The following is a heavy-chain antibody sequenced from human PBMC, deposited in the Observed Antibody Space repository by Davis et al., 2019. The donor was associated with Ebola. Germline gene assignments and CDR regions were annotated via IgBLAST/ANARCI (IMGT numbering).Heavy chain of an antibody. CDR1: GYTFIDYY. CDR3: ATESQSLYCSGGSCYSGYFDY. V-gene: IGHV1-2*06. J-gene: IGHJ4*02. CDR2: VHPNSGGT. D-gene: IGHD2-15*01. Sequence: ASVKVSCKASGYTFIDYYIHWVRQAPGQGLEWMGRVHPNSGGTIYAQRFQDRVTMTRDTSISTAYMELSSLRSEDTAVYYCATESQSLYCSGGSCYSGYFDYWGQGTLVTVSS.